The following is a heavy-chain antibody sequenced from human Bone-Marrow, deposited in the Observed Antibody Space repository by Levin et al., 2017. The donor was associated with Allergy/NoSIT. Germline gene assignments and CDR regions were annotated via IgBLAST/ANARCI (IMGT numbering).Heavy chain of an antibody. J-gene: IGHJ6*02. Sequence: GGSLRLSCAASGFTFSNAWMSWVRQAPGKGLEWVGRIKSKTDGGTTDYAAPVKGRFTISRDDSKNTLYLQMNSLKTEDTAVYYCTPDEIAARRKTYYYDGMDVWGQGTTVTVSS. V-gene: IGHV3-15*01. D-gene: IGHD6-6*01. CDR3: TPDEIAARRKTYYYDGMDV. CDR1: GFTFSNAW. CDR2: IKSKTDGGTT.